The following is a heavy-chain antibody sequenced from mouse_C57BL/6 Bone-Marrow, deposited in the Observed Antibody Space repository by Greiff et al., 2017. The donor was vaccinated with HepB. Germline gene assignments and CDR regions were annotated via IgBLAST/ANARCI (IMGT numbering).Heavy chain of an antibody. CDR1: GFTFSDFY. J-gene: IGHJ3*01. CDR2: SRNKANDYTT. V-gene: IGHV7-1*01. Sequence: EVQRVESGGGLVQSGRSLRLSCATSGFTFSDFYMEWVRQAPGKGLEWIAASRNKANDYTTEYSASVKGRFIVSRDTSQSILYLQMNALRAEDTAIYYCARDAPYGRGAYWGQGTLVTVSA. D-gene: IGHD1-1*01. CDR3: ARDAPYGRGAY.